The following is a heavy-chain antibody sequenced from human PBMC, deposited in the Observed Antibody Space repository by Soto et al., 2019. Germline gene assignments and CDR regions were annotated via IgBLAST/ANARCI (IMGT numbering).Heavy chain of an antibody. V-gene: IGHV3-30-3*01. CDR3: TIVRVADSALDH. D-gene: IGHD3-10*02. CDR1: GFTFSSYA. Sequence: GGSLRLSCAASGFTFSSYAMHWVRQAPGKGLEWVAVISYDGSNKYYADSVKGRFTISRDNSKNTLFLHMGNLRAEDTAMYYCTIVRVADSALDHWGQGTLVTVSS. CDR2: ISYDGSNK. J-gene: IGHJ4*02.